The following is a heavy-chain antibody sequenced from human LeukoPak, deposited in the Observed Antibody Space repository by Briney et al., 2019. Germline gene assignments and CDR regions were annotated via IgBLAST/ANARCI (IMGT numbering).Heavy chain of an antibody. J-gene: IGHJ4*02. CDR1: GGSISTYY. CDR2: VYYGGST. D-gene: IGHD2-15*01. Sequence: PSETLSLTCTVSGGSISTYYWSWIRQPPGKGLAWIGYVYYGGSTSYSPSLKSRVTISVDTSKNQFSLKLSSVTAADTAVYYCARGRGCSGGSCYADYWGQGTQVTVSS. V-gene: IGHV4-59*01. CDR3: ARGRGCSGGSCYADY.